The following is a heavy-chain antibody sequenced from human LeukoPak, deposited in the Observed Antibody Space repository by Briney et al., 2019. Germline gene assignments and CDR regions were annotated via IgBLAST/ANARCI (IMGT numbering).Heavy chain of an antibody. Sequence: GGSLRLSCAASGFTFSSYAMHWVRQAPGKGLEYVSAISSNGGSTYYANSVKGRFTISRDNSKNTLYLQMGSLRAEDMAVYYCARSFIYGSGSRGAFDIWGQGTMVTVSS. CDR3: ARSFIYGSGSRGAFDI. CDR1: GFTFSSYA. V-gene: IGHV3-64*01. D-gene: IGHD3-10*01. CDR2: ISSNGGST. J-gene: IGHJ3*02.